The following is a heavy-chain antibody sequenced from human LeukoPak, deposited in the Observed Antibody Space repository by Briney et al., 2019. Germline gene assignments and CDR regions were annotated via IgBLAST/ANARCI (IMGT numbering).Heavy chain of an antibody. CDR1: GFTFSTYS. D-gene: IGHD2-2*01. J-gene: IGHJ3*02. CDR3: AKGIVPAPNGAFEI. V-gene: IGHV3-48*02. Sequence: PGGSLRLSCAASGFTFSTYSMNWVRQAPGMGLEWVSYISSGGSSIYYADSVKGRITISRDNAKNSLYLQMNSLRDEDTAVYYCAKGIVPAPNGAFEIWGQETMVTVSS. CDR2: ISSGGSSI.